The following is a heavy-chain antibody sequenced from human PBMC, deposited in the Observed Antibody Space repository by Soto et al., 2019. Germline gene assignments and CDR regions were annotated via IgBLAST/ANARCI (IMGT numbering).Heavy chain of an antibody. CDR1: GFTFSNSF. J-gene: IGHJ4*01. D-gene: IGHD3-10*01. V-gene: IGHV3-30*18. Sequence: GGSLRLSCAASGFTFSNSFMHWVLQAPGRGLEWVAAISYDGSNTYYANSVKGRFTISRDNSRDTLYLQVISLRTEDTAMYYCTKDTPLKEYDCWGQGTLVTVSS. CDR3: TKDTPLKEYDC. CDR2: ISYDGSNT.